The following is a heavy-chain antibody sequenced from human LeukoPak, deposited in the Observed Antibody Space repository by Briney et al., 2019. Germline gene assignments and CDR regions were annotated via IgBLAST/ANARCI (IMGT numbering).Heavy chain of an antibody. V-gene: IGHV1-18*01. CDR3: AVGKDLHIYYYYGMDV. CDR2: ISAYNGNT. CDR1: GYTFTSYG. J-gene: IGHJ6*02. Sequence: ASVKVSCKASGYTFTSYGISWVRQAPGQGLEWMGWISAYNGNTNYAQKLQGRVTMTTDTSTSTAYMELRSPRSDDTAVYYCAVGKDLHIYYYYGMDVWGQGTTVTVSS. D-gene: IGHD2-21*01.